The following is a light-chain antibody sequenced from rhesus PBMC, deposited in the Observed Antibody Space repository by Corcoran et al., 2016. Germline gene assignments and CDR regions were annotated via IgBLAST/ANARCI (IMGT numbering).Light chain of an antibody. CDR1: QGISGW. CDR3: QQYSSRPWT. J-gene: IGKJ1*01. Sequence: DIQMTQSPSSLSASVGDTVTITCRASQGISGWLAWYQQKPGKAPKVLNYTGSRLQSGVPSRFSGCGSGTDVTLTISSLQSEDFATYYCQQYSSRPWTFGQGTKVEIK. CDR2: TGS. V-gene: IGKV1-22*01.